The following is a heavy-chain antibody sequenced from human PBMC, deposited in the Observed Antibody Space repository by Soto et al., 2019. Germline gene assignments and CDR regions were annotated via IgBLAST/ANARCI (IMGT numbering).Heavy chain of an antibody. V-gene: IGHV4-4*02. CDR2: IFHDGTA. D-gene: IGHD3-10*01. CDR3: ARLVYDTRLNYMYFDF. J-gene: IGHJ4*02. Sequence: PSETLSLTSAVSGVSISSGNWWTWVRQSPQRGLEYIGEIFHDGTANYYPSFERRVAISVDTSKNQFSLKLTSVTAADTAIYFCARLVYDTRLNYMYFDFWGQGTLVTVLL. CDR1: GVSISSGNW.